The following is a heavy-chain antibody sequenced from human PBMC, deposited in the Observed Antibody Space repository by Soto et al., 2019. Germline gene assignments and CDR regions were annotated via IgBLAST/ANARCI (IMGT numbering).Heavy chain of an antibody. CDR2: IYYSGST. CDR1: GGSISSGGYY. D-gene: IGHD3-10*01. J-gene: IGHJ4*02. CDR3: ARTYYYCSGSYSIPTGLSRSYYFDY. Sequence: QVQLQESGPGLVKPSQTLSLTCTVSGGSISSGGYYWSWIRQHPGKGLEWIGYIYYSGSTYYNPSLQSRVTISVATSKNQFSLKLRSVTAADTAVYYCARTYYYCSGSYSIPTGLSRSYYFDYWGQGTLVTVSS. V-gene: IGHV4-31*03.